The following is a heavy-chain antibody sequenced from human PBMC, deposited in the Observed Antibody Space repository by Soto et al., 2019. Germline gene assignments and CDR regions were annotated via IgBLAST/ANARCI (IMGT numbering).Heavy chain of an antibody. CDR1: GFTLSSYD. Sequence: EVQLLESGGGLVKPGGSLRLSCAASGFTLSSYDMGWVRQAPGRGLKWISLIRGIGGATFHADSVEGRLTISRAISKATLYLRMNSLRAEDSAVYYCAKDRGDNAGYPAVDIWGQGTMVTVSS. CDR2: IRGIGGAT. D-gene: IGHD3-9*01. J-gene: IGHJ3*02. CDR3: AKDRGDNAGYPAVDI. V-gene: IGHV3-23*01.